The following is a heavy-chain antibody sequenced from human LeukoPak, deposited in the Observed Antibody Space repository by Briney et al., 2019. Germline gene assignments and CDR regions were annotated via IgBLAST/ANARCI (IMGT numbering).Heavy chain of an antibody. J-gene: IGHJ4*02. CDR3: ARAYSSGWYSGYYFDY. V-gene: IGHV3-7*03. CDR1: GFTFSSYW. D-gene: IGHD6-19*01. Sequence: PGGSLRLSCAASGFTFSSYWMSWVRQAPGKGLEWVANIKQDGSEKYYVDSVKGRFTISRDNAKNSLYLQMNSLRAEDTAVYYCARAYSSGWYSGYYFDYRGQGTLVTVSS. CDR2: IKQDGSEK.